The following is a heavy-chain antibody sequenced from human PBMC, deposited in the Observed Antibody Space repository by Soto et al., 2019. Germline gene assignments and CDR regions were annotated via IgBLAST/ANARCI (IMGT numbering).Heavy chain of an antibody. J-gene: IGHJ4*02. CDR1: GFTFSSYA. CDR2: ISGSGGST. CDR3: AKVRVGCSSTSCYGFDY. Sequence: EVQLLESGGGLVQPGGSLRLSCAASGFTFSSYAMSWVRQAPGKGLEWVSAISGSGGSTYYADSVKGRFTIARDNSKNPLYLQMTSLRAEDTAVYYCAKVRVGCSSTSCYGFDYWGQGTLVTVSS. V-gene: IGHV3-23*01. D-gene: IGHD2-2*01.